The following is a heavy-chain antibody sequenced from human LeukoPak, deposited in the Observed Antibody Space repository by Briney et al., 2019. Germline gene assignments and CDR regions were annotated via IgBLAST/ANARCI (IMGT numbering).Heavy chain of an antibody. V-gene: IGHV3-23*01. CDR1: GFTFSSYG. J-gene: IGHJ5*02. Sequence: GGSLRLSCAASGFTFSSYGMSWVRQAPGKGLEWVSAISGSGGSTYYADSVKGRFTISRDNSKNTLYLQMNSLRAEDTAVYYCAKTPVVTAIPYWFDPWGQGTLVTVSS. CDR3: AKTPVVTAIPYWFDP. CDR2: ISGSGGST. D-gene: IGHD2-21*02.